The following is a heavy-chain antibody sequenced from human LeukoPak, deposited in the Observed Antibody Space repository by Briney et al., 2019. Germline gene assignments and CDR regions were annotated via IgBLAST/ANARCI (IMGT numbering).Heavy chain of an antibody. CDR2: ISYDGSNK. V-gene: IGHV3-30*03. D-gene: IGHD3-22*01. CDR1: GFTFSSYG. Sequence: PGGSLRLSCAASGFTFSSYGMHWVRQAPGKGLEWVAVISYDGSNKYYADSVKGRFTISRDNSKNTLYLQMNSLRAEDTAVYYCARVRVDGYYGFNWFDPWGQGTLVTVSS. CDR3: ARVRVDGYYGFNWFDP. J-gene: IGHJ5*02.